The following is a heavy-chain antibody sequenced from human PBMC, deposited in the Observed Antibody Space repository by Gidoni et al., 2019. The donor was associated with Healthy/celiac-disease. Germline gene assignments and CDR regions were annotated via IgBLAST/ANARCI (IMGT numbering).Heavy chain of an antibody. Sequence: QVQLQQWGAGLLTPSETLSLTCAVSGGSFSGYYWSWLRQPPGKGLEWIGEINHSGSTNYNPSLKSRVTISVDTSKNQFSLKLSSVTAADTAVYYCARGQTVLWWGKYFQHWGQGTLVTVSS. D-gene: IGHD2-21*01. J-gene: IGHJ1*01. CDR3: ARGQTVLWWGKYFQH. CDR1: GGSFSGYY. CDR2: INHSGST. V-gene: IGHV4-34*01.